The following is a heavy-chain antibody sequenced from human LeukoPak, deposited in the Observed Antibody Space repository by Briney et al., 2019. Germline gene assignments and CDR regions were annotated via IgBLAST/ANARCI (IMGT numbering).Heavy chain of an antibody. CDR2: ISSSSSTI. D-gene: IGHD6-13*01. V-gene: IGHV3-48*04. J-gene: IGHJ4*02. Sequence: GSLRLSCAASGFTFSSYSMNWVRQAPGKGLEWVSYISSSSSTIYYADSVKGRFTISRDNAKNSLYLQMNSLRAEDTAVYYCARDVYSSSWTVDYWGQGTLVTVSS. CDR1: GFTFSSYS. CDR3: ARDVYSSSWTVDY.